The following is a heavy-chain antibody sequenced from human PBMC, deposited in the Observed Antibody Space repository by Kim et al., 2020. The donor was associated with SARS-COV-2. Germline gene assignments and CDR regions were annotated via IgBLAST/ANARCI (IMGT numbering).Heavy chain of an antibody. CDR1: GFTVSSKY. Sequence: GGSLRLSCAASGFTVSSKYMSWVRQAPGKGLEWVSIIYSGGSTYYADSVKGRFTISRDNSKNTLYLQMNSLRAEDRAVYYCARDGSGWYFDYWGQGTLVTVSS. J-gene: IGHJ4*02. D-gene: IGHD6-19*01. V-gene: IGHV3-66*01. CDR2: IYSGGST. CDR3: ARDGSGWYFDY.